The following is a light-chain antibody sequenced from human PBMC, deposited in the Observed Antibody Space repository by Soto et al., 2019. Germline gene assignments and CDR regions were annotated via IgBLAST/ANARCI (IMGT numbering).Light chain of an antibody. J-gene: IGKJ4*01. Sequence: EIVLTQSPATLSLSPGERAALSCRASQSVSSYLAWYQQKPGQAPRLLIYDASNRATGIPARFSGSESGTDLTLTISTLEAEDFAVYYCQQRSNWPSTFGGGTKVEIK. CDR2: DAS. CDR1: QSVSSY. V-gene: IGKV3-11*01. CDR3: QQRSNWPST.